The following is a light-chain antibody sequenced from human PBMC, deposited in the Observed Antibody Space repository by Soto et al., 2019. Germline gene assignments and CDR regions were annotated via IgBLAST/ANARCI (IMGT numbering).Light chain of an antibody. Sequence: EIVMTQSPATLSVSPGERATLSCRASQSVSSNLAWYQQRPGQAPRLLIYGAPISSTGIPARFSVSGSGTEFNLTISSLQSEDFAVYYCQQYNKWPLFTFGPGTRVDMK. CDR2: GAP. J-gene: IGKJ3*01. CDR3: QQYNKWPLFT. V-gene: IGKV3-15*01. CDR1: QSVSSN.